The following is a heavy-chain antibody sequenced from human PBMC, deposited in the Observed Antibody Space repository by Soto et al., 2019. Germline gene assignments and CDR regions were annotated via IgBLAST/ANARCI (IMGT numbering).Heavy chain of an antibody. CDR2: ISGGASST. CDR1: GFTFSSYA. V-gene: IGHV3-23*01. CDR3: AKCRKNIAVVPAALDV. J-gene: IGHJ6*02. D-gene: IGHD2-2*01. Sequence: GGSLRLSCAASGFTFSSYAMSWVRQAPGKGLEWVSAISGGASSTYYADSVKGRFTISRDNSKNTLYLQMNSLRAEGTAVYYCAKCRKNIAVVPAALDVWGQGTTVTVSS.